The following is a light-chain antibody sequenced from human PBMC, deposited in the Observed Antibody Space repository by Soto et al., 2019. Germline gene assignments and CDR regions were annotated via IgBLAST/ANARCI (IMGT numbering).Light chain of an antibody. Sequence: IQLTQSLSSLAASVGDRVTITCRASQGISRALSWYQQKPGSAPKLLIYTTSNLRGGVPSRFSASGSDTEFTLTVSSLQPEDFATYYCQQHYNYPLTFGGGTKVEIK. CDR3: QQHYNYPLT. V-gene: IGKV1-9*01. CDR1: QGISRA. J-gene: IGKJ4*01. CDR2: TTS.